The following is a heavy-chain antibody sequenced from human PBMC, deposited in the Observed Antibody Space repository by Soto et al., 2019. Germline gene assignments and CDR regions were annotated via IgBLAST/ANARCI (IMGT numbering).Heavy chain of an antibody. CDR3: ARERPDGTRLDP. J-gene: IGHJ5*02. CDR2: IYYSGST. Sequence: SETLSLTCTVSGGSISSGDYYWSWIRQPPGKGLEWIGYIYYSGSTYYNPSLKSRVTISVDTSKNQFSLKLSSVTAADTAVYYCARERPDGTRLDPWGQGTLVTVSS. V-gene: IGHV4-30-4*01. D-gene: IGHD2-2*01. CDR1: GGSISSGDYY.